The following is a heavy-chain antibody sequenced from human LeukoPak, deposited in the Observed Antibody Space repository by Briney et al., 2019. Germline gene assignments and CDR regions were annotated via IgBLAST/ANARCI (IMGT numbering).Heavy chain of an antibody. Sequence: GGSLRLSCAASGFTFSSYSMNWVRQAPGKGLEWVSSISSSSYIYYTDSVKGRFTISRDNAKNSLYLQMNSLRAEDTAVYYCARGDTAMAYGGYYFDYWGQGTLVTVSS. CDR2: ISSSSYI. CDR3: ARGDTAMAYGGYYFDY. D-gene: IGHD5-18*01. V-gene: IGHV3-21*01. J-gene: IGHJ4*02. CDR1: GFTFSSYS.